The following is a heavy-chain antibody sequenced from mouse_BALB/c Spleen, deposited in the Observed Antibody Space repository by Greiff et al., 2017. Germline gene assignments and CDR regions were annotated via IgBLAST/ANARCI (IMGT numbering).Heavy chain of an antibody. CDR1: GFSLTSYG. J-gene: IGHJ4*01. D-gene: IGHD4-1*01. CDR2: IWSGGST. Sequence: VQLQQSGPGLVQPSQSLSITCTVSGFSLTSYGVHWVRQSPGKGLEWLGVIWSGGSTDYNAAFISRLSISKDNSKSQVFFKMNSLQANDTAIYYCARKLGGGYYAMDYWGQGTSVTVSS. CDR3: ARKLGGGYYAMDY. V-gene: IGHV2-2*02.